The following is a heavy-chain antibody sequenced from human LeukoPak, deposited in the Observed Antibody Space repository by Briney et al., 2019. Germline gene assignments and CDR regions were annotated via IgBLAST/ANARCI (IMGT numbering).Heavy chain of an antibody. CDR2: IYYSGST. Sequence: PSETLSLTCTVSGVSISSSTDYWGWIRQPRGKGLEWIGNIYYSGSTYCNPSLKSRVTLSVDTSKNQFSLKLSSVTAADTAMYYCASRSGGTYYYSGQGTLVTVSS. D-gene: IGHD1-26*01. J-gene: IGHJ4*02. CDR1: GVSISSSTDY. CDR3: ASRSGGTYYY. V-gene: IGHV4-39*01.